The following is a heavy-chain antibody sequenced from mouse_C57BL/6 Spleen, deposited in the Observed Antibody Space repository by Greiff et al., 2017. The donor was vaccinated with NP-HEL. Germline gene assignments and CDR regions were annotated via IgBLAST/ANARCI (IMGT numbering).Heavy chain of an antibody. CDR1: GYTFTDYE. V-gene: IGHV1-15*01. Sequence: QVQLQQSGAELVRPGASVTLSCKASGYTFTDYEMHWVKQTPVHGLEWIGAIDPETGGTAYNQKFKGKAILTADKSSSTAYMELRSLTSEDSAVYYCTRSGGNYEGWFAYWGQGTLVTVSA. D-gene: IGHD2-1*01. CDR2: IDPETGGT. CDR3: TRSGGNYEGWFAY. J-gene: IGHJ3*01.